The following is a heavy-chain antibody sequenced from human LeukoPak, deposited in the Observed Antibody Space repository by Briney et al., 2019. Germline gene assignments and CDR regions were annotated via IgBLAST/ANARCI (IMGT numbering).Heavy chain of an antibody. CDR1: GGTFSSYA. V-gene: IGHV1-69*05. D-gene: IGHD6-13*01. J-gene: IGHJ3*02. CDR2: IIPIFGTA. CDR3: ARVQGYSRSRDQAFDI. Sequence: ASVKVSCKASGGTFSSYAISWVRQAPGQGLEWMGGIIPIFGTANYAQKFQGRVTITTDESTSTAYMELSSLRSEDTAVYYCARVQGYSRSRDQAFDIWGQGTMVTVSS.